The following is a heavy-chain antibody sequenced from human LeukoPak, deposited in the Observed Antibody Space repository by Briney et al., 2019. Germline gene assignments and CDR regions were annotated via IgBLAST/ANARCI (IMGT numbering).Heavy chain of an antibody. D-gene: IGHD6-19*01. Sequence: GGSLKLSCAASGFTFSGSALHWVRQASGKGLEWVSYISSSGSTIYYADSVKGRFTISRDSAKNSLYLQMNSLRAEDTAVYYCARCGYSSGWQDYYYYMDVWGKGTTVTVSS. CDR2: ISSSGSTI. V-gene: IGHV3-48*04. CDR3: ARCGYSSGWQDYYYYMDV. CDR1: GFTFSGSA. J-gene: IGHJ6*03.